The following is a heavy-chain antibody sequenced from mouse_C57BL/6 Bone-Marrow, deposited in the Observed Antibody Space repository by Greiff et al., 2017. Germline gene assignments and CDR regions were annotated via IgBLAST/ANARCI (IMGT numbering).Heavy chain of an antibody. CDR3: ARGAYYSNYEAY. J-gene: IGHJ3*01. V-gene: IGHV3-6*01. CDR2: ISYDGSN. D-gene: IGHD2-5*01. Sequence: EVKLQESGPGLVKPSQSLSLTCSVTGYSITSGYYWNWIRQFPGNKLEWMGYISYDGSNNYNPSLKNRISITRDTSKNQFFLKLNSVTTEDTATYYCARGAYYSNYEAYWGQGTLVTVSA. CDR1: GYSITSGYY.